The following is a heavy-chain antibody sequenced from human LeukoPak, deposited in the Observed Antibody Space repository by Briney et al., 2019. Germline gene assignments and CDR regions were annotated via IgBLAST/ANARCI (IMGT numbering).Heavy chain of an antibody. D-gene: IGHD6-13*01. Sequence: PGGSLRLSCAASGFTFSSDGMHWVRQAPGKGLEWVAVISYDGSNKYYADSVKGRFTISRDNSKNTLYLQMNSLRAEDTAVYYCAQGGSSSSWYGWFDPWGQGTLVTVSS. CDR1: GFTFSSDG. J-gene: IGHJ5*02. CDR3: AQGGSSSSWYGWFDP. CDR2: ISYDGSNK. V-gene: IGHV3-30*18.